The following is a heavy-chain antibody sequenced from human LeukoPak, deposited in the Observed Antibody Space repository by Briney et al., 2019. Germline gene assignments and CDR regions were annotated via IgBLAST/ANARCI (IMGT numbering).Heavy chain of an antibody. CDR1: GFSFSIFN. CDR2: ISGSSGAS. Sequence: GGSLRLSCTASGFSFSIFNMNWVRQAPGKGLEWISYISGSSGASYYADSVKGRFTISRDNAKNLVFLQMNSLRAEDTAVYYCARDGLYYDILTGYSWSPYYYYMDVWGKGTTVTVSS. CDR3: ARDGLYYDILTGYSWSPYYYYMDV. V-gene: IGHV3-48*01. D-gene: IGHD3-9*01. J-gene: IGHJ6*03.